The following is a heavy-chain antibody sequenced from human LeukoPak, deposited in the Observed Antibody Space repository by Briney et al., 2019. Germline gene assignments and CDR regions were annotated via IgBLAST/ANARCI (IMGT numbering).Heavy chain of an antibody. Sequence: SETLSLTCTVSGGSTSSSSYYWGWIRQPPGKGLEWIGSIYYSGSTYYNPSLKSRVTISVETTKNQFSLKLSSVTAADTAVYYCARGGYSYGLFDYWGQGILVTVSS. CDR3: ARGGYSYGLFDY. CDR2: IYYSGST. J-gene: IGHJ4*02. D-gene: IGHD5-18*01. V-gene: IGHV4-39*07. CDR1: GGSTSSSSYY.